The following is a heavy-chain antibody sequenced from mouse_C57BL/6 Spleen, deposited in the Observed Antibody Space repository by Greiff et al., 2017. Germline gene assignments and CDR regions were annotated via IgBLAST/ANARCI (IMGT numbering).Heavy chain of an antibody. CDR1: GFTFSSYA. V-gene: IGHV5-9-1*02. D-gene: IGHD1-1*01. J-gene: IGHJ1*03. Sequence: DVQLVESGEGLVKPGGSLKLSCAASGFTFSSYAMSWVRQTPEKRLEWVAYISSGGDYIYYADTVKGRFTISRDNARNTLYLQMSSLKSEDTAMYYCTRDPYCYGSSYWYFDVWGTGTTVTVSS. CDR3: TRDPYCYGSSYWYFDV. CDR2: ISSGGDYI.